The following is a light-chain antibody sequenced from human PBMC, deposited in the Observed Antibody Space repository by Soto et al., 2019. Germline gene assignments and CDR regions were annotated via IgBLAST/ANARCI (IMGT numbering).Light chain of an antibody. Sequence: SAPTRPGSVCAPPGQSLLISCTRTSRDVRGYNYVSWYQQHPGKAPTLMIYDVRNRPSGVSNRFSGSKSGNTASLTISGLPAADEADYYCSSYTSCSTLYGFGTGTKVTVL. CDR2: DVR. J-gene: IGLJ1*01. V-gene: IGLV2-14*01. CDR3: SSYTSCSTLYG. CDR1: SRDVRGYNY.